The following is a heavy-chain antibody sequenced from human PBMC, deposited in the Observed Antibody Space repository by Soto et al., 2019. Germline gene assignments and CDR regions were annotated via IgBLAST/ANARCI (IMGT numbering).Heavy chain of an antibody. D-gene: IGHD6-19*01. Sequence: SETLSLTCTVSGASISSYFWTWIRQPAGKGLDWIGRISTSGTTNYNPSLKSRVTMSVDTSKNHFSLNLTSVTAADTAVYYCAREAGPDRWFDPWGQGTLVTVSS. V-gene: IGHV4-4*07. J-gene: IGHJ5*02. CDR1: GASISSYF. CDR2: ISTSGTT. CDR3: AREAGPDRWFDP.